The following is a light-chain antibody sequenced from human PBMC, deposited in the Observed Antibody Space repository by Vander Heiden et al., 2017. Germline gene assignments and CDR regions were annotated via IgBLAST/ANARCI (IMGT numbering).Light chain of an antibody. CDR1: QGISRW. Sequence: DIQMTQSPSSVSASVGDRVTIACRASQGISRWLAWYQQKPVKAPNLLIYAASNLQSGAPSRFSGSGSGTDFTLTISSLQPEDSATYYCQQANSFSLTFGGGTKVVIK. V-gene: IGKV1-12*01. J-gene: IGKJ4*01. CDR2: AAS. CDR3: QQANSFSLT.